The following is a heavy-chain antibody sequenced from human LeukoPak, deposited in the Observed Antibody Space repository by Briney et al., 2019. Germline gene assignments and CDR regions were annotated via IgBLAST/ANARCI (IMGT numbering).Heavy chain of an antibody. CDR2: IYYSGST. CDR3: ARDYYGSGSGAWFDP. CDR1: GGSISSYY. V-gene: IGHV4-59*12. D-gene: IGHD3-10*01. J-gene: IGHJ5*02. Sequence: SETLSLTCTVSGGSISSYYWGWIRQPPGKGLEWIGFIYYSGSTNYNPSLKGRVTISVDTSKNQFSLKLSSVTAADTAVYYCARDYYGSGSGAWFDPWGQGTLVTVSS.